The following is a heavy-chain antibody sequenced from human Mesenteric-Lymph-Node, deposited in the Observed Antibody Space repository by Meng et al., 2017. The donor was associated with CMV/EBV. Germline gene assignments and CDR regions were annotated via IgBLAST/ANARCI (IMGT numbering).Heavy chain of an antibody. CDR3: AREALGIVVVIKYFDY. D-gene: IGHD3-22*01. V-gene: IGHV4-39*07. J-gene: IGHJ4*02. Sequence: SETLSLTCTVSGGSISSSNYYWGWIRQPPGKGLEWIGSIYYRGSTYYYPSLKSRVTISLDTSKNQFSLKLSSVTAADTAVYYCAREALGIVVVIKYFDYWGQGTLVTVSS. CDR2: IYYRGST. CDR1: GGSISSSNYY.